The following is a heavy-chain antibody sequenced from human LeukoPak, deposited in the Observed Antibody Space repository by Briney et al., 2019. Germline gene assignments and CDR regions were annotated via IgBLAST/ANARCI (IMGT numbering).Heavy chain of an antibody. Sequence: GGSLRLSCAASGFTFSSYAMHWVRQAPGKGLEWVAVISYDGSNKYYADSVKGRFTISRDNSKNTLYLQMNSLRAEDTAVYYCAKDQLKPRIVGALDYWGQGTLVTVSS. CDR2: ISYDGSNK. J-gene: IGHJ4*02. D-gene: IGHD1-26*01. V-gene: IGHV3-30-3*01. CDR1: GFTFSSYA. CDR3: AKDQLKPRIVGALDY.